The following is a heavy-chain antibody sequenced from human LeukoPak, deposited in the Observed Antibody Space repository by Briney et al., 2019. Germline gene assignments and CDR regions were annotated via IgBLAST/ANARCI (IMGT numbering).Heavy chain of an antibody. J-gene: IGHJ4*02. V-gene: IGHV5-51*01. Sequence: GESLKISCKGSGYTFTTYWIGWVRQMPGKGLEGMGIIYPGDSDTRYSPSFQGQVTISAARSISTAYLQWSSLKASDTAIYYCARREAVAGTEDFLDYWGQGTLVTVSS. CDR3: ARREAVAGTEDFLDY. D-gene: IGHD6-19*01. CDR2: IYPGDSDT. CDR1: GYTFTTYW.